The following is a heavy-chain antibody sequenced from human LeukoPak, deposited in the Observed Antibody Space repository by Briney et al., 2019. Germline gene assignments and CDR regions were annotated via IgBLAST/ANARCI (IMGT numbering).Heavy chain of an antibody. Sequence: PSETLSLTCTVSGGSISSGGYYWSWIRQHPGKGLEWIGYIYYSGSTYYNPSLKSRVTISVDTSKNQFSLKLSSVTAADTAVYYCARGGYDYYYYGMDVWDKGTTVTVSS. V-gene: IGHV4-31*03. J-gene: IGHJ6*04. CDR2: IYYSGST. CDR3: ARGGYDYYYYGMDV. CDR1: GGSISSGGYY. D-gene: IGHD5-12*01.